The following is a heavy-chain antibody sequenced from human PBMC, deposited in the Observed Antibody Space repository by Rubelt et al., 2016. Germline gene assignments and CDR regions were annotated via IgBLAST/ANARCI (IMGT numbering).Heavy chain of an antibody. V-gene: IGHV3-30*04. J-gene: IGHJ4*02. CDR2: ITSDGTNK. CDR1: GFMFSSNA. D-gene: IGHD5-18*01. Sequence: QVQLVESGGGVVQPGTSLRLSCAASGFMFSSNAMQWVRQAPGKGPEWVALITSDGTNKYYTESMKGRFSISRDNSNNTVFLERNSLATEDTAVYYCAKGRYSAYWVRGTLVTVSS. CDR3: AKGRYSAY.